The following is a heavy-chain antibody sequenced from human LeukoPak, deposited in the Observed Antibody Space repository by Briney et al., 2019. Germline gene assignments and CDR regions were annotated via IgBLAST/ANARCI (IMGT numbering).Heavy chain of an antibody. CDR3: ASQYNWNYEDY. Sequence: TSETLSLTCTVSGASISSYYWSWIRQPAGKALEWIGRIYVTGSTTYNPSLESRVTMSLDTSKNHFSLKLRSVTAADTAVYYCASQYNWNYEDYWGQGTLVTVSS. CDR2: IYVTGST. J-gene: IGHJ4*02. V-gene: IGHV4-4*07. CDR1: GASISSYY. D-gene: IGHD1-7*01.